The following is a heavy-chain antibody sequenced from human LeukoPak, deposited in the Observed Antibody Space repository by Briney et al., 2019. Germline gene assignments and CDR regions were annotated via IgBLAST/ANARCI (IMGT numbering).Heavy chain of an antibody. D-gene: IGHD3-10*01. CDR1: GFTFSSYA. CDR2: ISYDGSNK. Sequence: GRSLRLSYAASGFTFSSYAMHWVRQAPGKGLEWVAVISYDGSNKYYADSVKGRFTISRDNSKNTLYLQMNSLRAEDTAVYYCARGITMVRGTWSAFDIWGQGTMVTVSS. CDR3: ARGITMVRGTWSAFDI. V-gene: IGHV3-30-3*01. J-gene: IGHJ3*02.